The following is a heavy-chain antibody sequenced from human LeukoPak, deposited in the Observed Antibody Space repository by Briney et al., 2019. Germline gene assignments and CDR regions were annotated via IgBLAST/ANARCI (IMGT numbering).Heavy chain of an antibody. CDR2: IYSTENT. V-gene: IGHV4-4*07. Sequence: PSETLSLTCTVSGGSISSYYWSWIRQPAGKGLEWIGRIYSTENTHYNPSLKSRVTMSVDTSKNQFSLKLSSVTAADTAVYYCARETSGSSGRWFDPWGQGTLVTVSS. J-gene: IGHJ5*02. CDR1: GGSISSYY. D-gene: IGHD1-26*01. CDR3: ARETSGSSGRWFDP.